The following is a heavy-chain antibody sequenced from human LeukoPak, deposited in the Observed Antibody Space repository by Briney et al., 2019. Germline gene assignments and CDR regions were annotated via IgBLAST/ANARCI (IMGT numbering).Heavy chain of an antibody. CDR2: INHSGRT. V-gene: IGHV4-34*01. J-gene: IGHJ4*02. CDR3: ARGYYYGSGSPANY. Sequence: SETLSLTCAVYGGSFSGYYWSWIRQPPGKGLEWIGEINHSGRTNYNPSLKSRVTISVDTAKNQFSLKLRSVTAADTAVYYCARGYYYGSGSPANYWGQGTLVTVSS. D-gene: IGHD3-10*01. CDR1: GGSFSGYY.